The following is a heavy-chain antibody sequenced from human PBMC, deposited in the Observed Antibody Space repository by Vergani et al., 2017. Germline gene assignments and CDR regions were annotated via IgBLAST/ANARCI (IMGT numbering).Heavy chain of an antibody. CDR1: GFTFNQYA. Sequence: EVQLLESGGDLVQPGGSLRLSCAASGFTFNQYAMNWVRQAPGKELEWVSGISGSGGSTYYAGSVKGRFTISRDSSKNTLYLQMNSRSAGATAVSYCAKANPRNSGYDYLYYYHAMDVWCQGTTVTVSS. J-gene: IGHJ6*02. CDR3: AKANPRNSGYDYLYYYHAMDV. V-gene: IGHV3-23*01. CDR2: ISGSGGST. D-gene: IGHD5-12*01.